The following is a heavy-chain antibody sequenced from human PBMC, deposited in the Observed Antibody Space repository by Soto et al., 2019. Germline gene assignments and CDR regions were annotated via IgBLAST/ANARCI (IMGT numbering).Heavy chain of an antibody. Sequence: GGSLRLSWAASGFTFSSYAMNWVRQAPGKGLEWVSYISSSSSTIYYADSVKGRFTISRDNAKNSLYLQMNSLRAEDTAVYYCARHYNYASNPYWYYGMDVWGQGTTVTVSS. V-gene: IGHV3-48*01. CDR3: ARHYNYASNPYWYYGMDV. CDR2: ISSSSSTI. D-gene: IGHD5-18*01. CDR1: GFTFSSYA. J-gene: IGHJ6*02.